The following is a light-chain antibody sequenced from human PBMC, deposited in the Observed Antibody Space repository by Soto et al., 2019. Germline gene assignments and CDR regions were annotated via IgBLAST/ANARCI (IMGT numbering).Light chain of an antibody. Sequence: EIVLAQSPCTLSLSPGERAPLSCRASQSVSSNLAWYQQKPGQAPRLLIYGASTRATGIPARFSGSGSGTEFTLTISSLQSEDFAVYYCQQYNIWRITFGQGTRLEIK. CDR3: QQYNIWRIT. CDR1: QSVSSN. CDR2: GAS. V-gene: IGKV3-15*01. J-gene: IGKJ5*01.